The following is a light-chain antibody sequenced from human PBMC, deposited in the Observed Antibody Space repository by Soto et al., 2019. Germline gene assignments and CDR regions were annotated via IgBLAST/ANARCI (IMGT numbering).Light chain of an antibody. CDR1: QSVSRSY. V-gene: IGKV3-20*01. J-gene: IGKJ1*01. Sequence: EFVLTQSPGTLSLSPGERATLSCRASQSVSRSYLAWYQQKPGQAPRLLIYGISSRATGIPDRFSGSGSGTDFTLTISRLEPEDFAVYYCEQYGSSPRTFGQGTKVDIK. CDR2: GIS. CDR3: EQYGSSPRT.